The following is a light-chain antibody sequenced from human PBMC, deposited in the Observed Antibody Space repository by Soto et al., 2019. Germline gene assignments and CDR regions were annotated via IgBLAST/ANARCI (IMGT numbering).Light chain of an antibody. CDR2: AAS. Sequence: EIVLTQSPGILSLSPGERATLSCRASQSVSNSYLAWYQQQPGQAPRLLMYAASHRATGIPDRFSGSGSGTDFTLTISRLEPEDFAVYYCQQFPTWTFGQGTKVEIK. J-gene: IGKJ1*01. V-gene: IGKV3-20*01. CDR3: QQFPTWT. CDR1: QSVSNSY.